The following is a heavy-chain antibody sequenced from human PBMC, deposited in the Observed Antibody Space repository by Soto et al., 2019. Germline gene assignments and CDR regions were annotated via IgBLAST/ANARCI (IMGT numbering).Heavy chain of an antibody. CDR2: IYTSGST. Sequence: PSETLSLTCTVSGGSISSYYWSWIRQPAGKGLEWIGRIYTSGSTNYNPSLKSRVTMSVDTSKNQFSLKLSSVTAADTAVYYCARVRYFDWLLPNLEYNWFDPWGQGTLVTVSS. V-gene: IGHV4-4*07. CDR3: ARVRYFDWLLPNLEYNWFDP. J-gene: IGHJ5*02. D-gene: IGHD3-9*01. CDR1: GGSISSYY.